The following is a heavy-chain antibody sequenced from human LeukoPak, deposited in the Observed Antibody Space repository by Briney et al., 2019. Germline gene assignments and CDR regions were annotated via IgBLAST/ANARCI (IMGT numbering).Heavy chain of an antibody. V-gene: IGHV1-2*02. D-gene: IGHD3-10*01. J-gene: IGHJ4*02. CDR3: ASELSRGDEGFDY. CDR2: INPNSGGT. CDR1: GYTFTGYF. Sequence: ASVKVSCKSSGYTFTGYFMHWVRQAPGQGLEWMGWINPNSGGTNYAQKFQGRVTMTRDTSTSTVYVELSSLRSEDTAVYYCASELSRGDEGFDYWGQGTLVTVSS.